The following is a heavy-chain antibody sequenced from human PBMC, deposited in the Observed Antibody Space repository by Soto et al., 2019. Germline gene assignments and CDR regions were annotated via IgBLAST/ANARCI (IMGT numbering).Heavy chain of an antibody. D-gene: IGHD1-1*01. V-gene: IGHV4-4*07. CDR1: GASISGFY. CDR2: IYATGTT. CDR3: VRDGTKTLPDWFDP. Sequence: PSETLSLTCTVSGASISGFYWSWIRKSAGKGLEWIGRIYATGTTDYNPSLKSRFMMSVDTSKKQFSLKLRSVTAADTAVYYCVRDGTKTLPDWFDPWGQGISVTVSS. J-gene: IGHJ5*02.